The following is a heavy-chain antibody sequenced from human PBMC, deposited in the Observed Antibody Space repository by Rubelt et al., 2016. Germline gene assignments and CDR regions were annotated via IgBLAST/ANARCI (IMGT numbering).Heavy chain of an antibody. CDR2: ITGSSAYI. D-gene: IGHD5-18*01. J-gene: IGHJ3*02. CDR1: GFTFSSYG. V-gene: IGHV3-21*01. Sequence: EVQLVESGGGVVQPGRSLRLSCAASGFTFSSYGMHWVRQAPGKGLEWVSSITGSSAYIYYPDSVKGRFTISRDNAKTSLYMQMNSLRAEETAVYYCARYGRYSYAFDIWGQGTMVTVSS. CDR3: ARYGRYSYAFDI.